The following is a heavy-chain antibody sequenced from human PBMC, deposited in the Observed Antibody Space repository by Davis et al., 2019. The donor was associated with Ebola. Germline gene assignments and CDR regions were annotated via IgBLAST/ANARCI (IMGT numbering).Heavy chain of an antibody. Sequence: AASVKVSCKASGYTFTSYGTSWVRQAPGQGLEWMGWISAYNGNTNYAQKFQGRVTITADKSTSTAYMELSSLRSEDTAVYYCARDRGYCSSTSCYYYGMDVWGQGTTVTVSS. CDR1: GYTFTSYG. D-gene: IGHD2-2*01. CDR3: ARDRGYCSSTSCYYYGMDV. V-gene: IGHV1-18*01. J-gene: IGHJ6*02. CDR2: ISAYNGNT.